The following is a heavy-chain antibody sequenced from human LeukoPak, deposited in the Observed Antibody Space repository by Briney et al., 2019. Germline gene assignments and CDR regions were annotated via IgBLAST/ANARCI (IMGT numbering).Heavy chain of an antibody. CDR1: GFTFSSYA. CDR2: ISDSGGST. CDR3: AKSGYDFWSGYYGTLFDY. V-gene: IGHV3-23*01. Sequence: GGSLKLSCAASGFTFSSYAMSWVRQAPGKGLEWVSAISDSGGSTHYADSMKGRFTISRDNSKNTLYLQMNSLRAEDTAVYYCAKSGYDFWSGYYGTLFDYWGQGTLVTVSS. D-gene: IGHD3-3*01. J-gene: IGHJ4*02.